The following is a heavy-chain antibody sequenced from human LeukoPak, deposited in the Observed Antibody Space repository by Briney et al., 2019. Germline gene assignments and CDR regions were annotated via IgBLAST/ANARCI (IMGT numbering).Heavy chain of an antibody. CDR2: INHSGST. J-gene: IGHJ4*02. CDR3: AREVGDTAMVTHFDY. V-gene: IGHV4-34*01. CDR1: GGSFSGYY. D-gene: IGHD5-18*01. Sequence: SETLSLTCAVYGGSFSGYYWGWIRQPPGKGLEWIGEINHSGSTNYNPSLKSRVTISVDTSKNQFSLKLSSVTAADTAVYYCAREVGDTAMVTHFDYGGQGTLVTVSS.